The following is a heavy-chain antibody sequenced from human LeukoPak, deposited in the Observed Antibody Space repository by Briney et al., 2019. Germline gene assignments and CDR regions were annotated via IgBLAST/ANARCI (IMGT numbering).Heavy chain of an antibody. D-gene: IGHD4-17*01. CDR1: GFTFSSYG. CDR3: AKGPTVTTLFYFDN. J-gene: IGHJ4*02. CDR2: IWYDGSNK. Sequence: GGSLRLSCAASGFTFSSYGMHWVRQAPGKGLEWVAVIWYDGSNKYYADSVKGRFTISRDNSKNTLYLQMNSLRAEDTAVYYCAKGPTVTTLFYFDNRGQGTLVTVSS. V-gene: IGHV3-33*06.